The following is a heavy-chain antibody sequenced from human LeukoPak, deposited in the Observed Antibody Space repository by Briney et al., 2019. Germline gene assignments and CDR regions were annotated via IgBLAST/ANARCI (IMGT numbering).Heavy chain of an antibody. V-gene: IGHV4-59*01. CDR2: IYYSGST. CDR1: GGSISSYY. CDR3: ASSGLVAGTGVDY. Sequence: SETLSLTCTVSGGSISSYYWSWIRQPPGKGLEWIGYIYYSGSTNYNPSLKSRVTISVDTSKNQFSLKLSSVTAADTAVYYCASSGLVAGTGVDYWGQGTLVTVSS. J-gene: IGHJ4*02. D-gene: IGHD6-19*01.